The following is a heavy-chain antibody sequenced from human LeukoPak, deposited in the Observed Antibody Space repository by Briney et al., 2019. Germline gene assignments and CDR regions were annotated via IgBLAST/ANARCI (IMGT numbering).Heavy chain of an antibody. CDR1: EFTFSSYW. CDR3: ARPTNSSGLLDY. J-gene: IGHJ4*02. D-gene: IGHD6-19*01. V-gene: IGHV3-74*01. CDR2: INGDGSST. Sequence: GGSLRLSCTASEFTFSSYWMHWVRQPPGKGLVWVSRINGDGSSTSYADAVKGRFTISRDNAKNTLYLRMNSLRAEDTAVYYCARPTNSSGLLDYWGQGTLVTVSS.